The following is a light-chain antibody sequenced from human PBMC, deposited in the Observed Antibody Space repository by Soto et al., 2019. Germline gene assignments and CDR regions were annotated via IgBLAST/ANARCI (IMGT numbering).Light chain of an antibody. V-gene: IGLV1-40*01. Sequence: QSVLTQPPSVSGVPGQRVTISCTGRSSNIGAGYDVHWYQQLPGTAPKLLIYGNTNRPSGVPDRFSGSKSGTSASLAITGLQAEDEADYYCQSYDNSLSGHVFGTGTKVTVL. J-gene: IGLJ1*01. CDR3: QSYDNSLSGHV. CDR2: GNT. CDR1: SSNIGAGYD.